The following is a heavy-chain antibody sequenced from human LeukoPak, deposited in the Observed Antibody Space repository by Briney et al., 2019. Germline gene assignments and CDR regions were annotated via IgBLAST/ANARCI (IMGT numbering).Heavy chain of an antibody. J-gene: IGHJ4*02. CDR1: GFTFSGYA. Sequence: GGSLRPSCAASGFTFSGYAMNWVRQAPGRGLEWVSAISGSGGSTYYADSVKGRCTISRDNSKNTLYLQMNSLRAEDTAVYYCAKDPCSGTSCYDEWGQGTLVTVSS. D-gene: IGHD2-2*01. CDR3: AKDPCSGTSCYDE. V-gene: IGHV3-23*01. CDR2: ISGSGGST.